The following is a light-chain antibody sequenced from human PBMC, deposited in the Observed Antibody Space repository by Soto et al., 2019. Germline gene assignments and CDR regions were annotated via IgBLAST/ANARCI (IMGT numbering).Light chain of an antibody. Sequence: SYELTQPPSLSVAPGKTATITCGGNNIGSKSVHWYQQKPGQAPVVVISYDSDRPSGIPERFSGSNSGNTATLTISRVEAGDEADYYCQVWDSSTDHVVFGGGTKLTVL. V-gene: IGLV3-21*04. CDR2: YDS. J-gene: IGLJ2*01. CDR1: NIGSKS. CDR3: QVWDSSTDHVV.